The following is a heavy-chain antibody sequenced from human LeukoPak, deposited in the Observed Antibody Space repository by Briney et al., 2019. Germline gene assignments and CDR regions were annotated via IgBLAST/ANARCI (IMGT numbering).Heavy chain of an antibody. CDR2: ISYDGSNK. J-gene: IGHJ3*02. CDR3: ARDVEMATIGFSFDI. Sequence: PGGSLRLSCAASGFTFSSYAMHWVRQAPGKGLEWVAVISYDGSNKYYADSVKGRITISRDNSKNTLYLQMNSLRAEDTAVYYCARDVEMATIGFSFDIWGQGTMVTVSS. CDR1: GFTFSSYA. V-gene: IGHV3-30-3*01. D-gene: IGHD5-24*01.